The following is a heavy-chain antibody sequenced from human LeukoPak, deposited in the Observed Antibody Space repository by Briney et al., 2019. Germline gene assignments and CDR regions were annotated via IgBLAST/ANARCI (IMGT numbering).Heavy chain of an antibody. CDR1: GGSISSSSYY. V-gene: IGHV4-39*07. Sequence: SETLSLTCTVSGGSISSSSYYWGWIRQPPGKGLEWIGSIYYSGSTYYNPSLKSRVTISVDTSKNQFSLKLSSVTAADTAVYYCARELHYHDSRGHAFDIWGQGTMVTVSS. CDR3: ARELHYHDSRGHAFDI. CDR2: IYYSGST. J-gene: IGHJ3*02. D-gene: IGHD3-22*01.